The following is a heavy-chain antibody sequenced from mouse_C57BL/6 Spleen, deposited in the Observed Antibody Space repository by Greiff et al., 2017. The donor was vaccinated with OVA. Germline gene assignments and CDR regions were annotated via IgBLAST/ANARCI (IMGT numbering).Heavy chain of an antibody. D-gene: IGHD1-2*01. CDR1: GYTFTSYW. Sequence: VQLQQPGAELVMPGASVKLSCKASGYTFTSYWMHWVKQRPGQGLEWIGEIDPSDSYTNYNQKFKGKSTLTVAKSSSTAYMQLSSLTSYDSAVYDCARGTHYYGYAMDYWGQGTSGTVSS. CDR3: ARGTHYYGYAMDY. CDR2: IDPSDSYT. J-gene: IGHJ4*01. V-gene: IGHV1-69*01.